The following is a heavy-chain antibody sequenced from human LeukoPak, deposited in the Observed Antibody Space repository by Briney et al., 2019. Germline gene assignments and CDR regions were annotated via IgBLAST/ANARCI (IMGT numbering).Heavy chain of an antibody. Sequence: ASVKVSCKASGYTFSTYPINWVRLAPGQGLEWMGWISAYNGNTNYAQKLQGRVTMTTDTSTSTAYMELRSLRSDDTAVYYCARGYLYCSSTSCYIRIFDYWGQGTLVTVSS. V-gene: IGHV1-18*01. D-gene: IGHD2-2*02. CDR2: ISAYNGNT. J-gene: IGHJ4*02. CDR1: GYTFSTYP. CDR3: ARGYLYCSSTSCYIRIFDY.